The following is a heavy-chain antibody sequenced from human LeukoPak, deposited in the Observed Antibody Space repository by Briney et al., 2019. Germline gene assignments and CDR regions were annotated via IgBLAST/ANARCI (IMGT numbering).Heavy chain of an antibody. J-gene: IGHJ4*02. CDR2: ISSSSSYI. Sequence: GGSLRLSCAAPGFTFSSYSMNWGRQAPGKGLEWVSSISSSSSYIHYADSVKGRFTISRDNAKNSLYLQMNSLRVEDTAVYYCARTIFGGYCSSTSCYAGGYLDYWGQGTLVTVAS. CDR1: GFTFSSYS. D-gene: IGHD2-2*03. CDR3: ARTIFGGYCSSTSCYAGGYLDY. V-gene: IGHV3-21*01.